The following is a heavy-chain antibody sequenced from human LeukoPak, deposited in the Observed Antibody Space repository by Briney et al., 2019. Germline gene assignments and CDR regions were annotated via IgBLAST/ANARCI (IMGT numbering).Heavy chain of an antibody. V-gene: IGHV3-53*01. CDR3: ARDSDDGYNLMAFDY. D-gene: IGHD5-24*01. CDR1: GIIVSDNY. CDR2: IYSSGGT. Sequence: GGSLRLSCAASGIIVSDNYMSWVRQAPGKGLEWVSVIYSSGGTFYPDSVKGRFTISRDSSKNTLYLQMNSLRADDTAVYYCARDSDDGYNLMAFDYWGQGTLVTVSS. J-gene: IGHJ4*02.